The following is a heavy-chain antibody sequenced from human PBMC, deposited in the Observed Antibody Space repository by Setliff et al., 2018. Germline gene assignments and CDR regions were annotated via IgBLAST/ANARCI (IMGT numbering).Heavy chain of an antibody. J-gene: IGHJ4*02. CDR3: ARAVVGYGDLYYFDC. CDR2: IWYDGSNK. CDR1: GFTFSSYG. V-gene: IGHV3-33*01. D-gene: IGHD4-17*01. Sequence: PGGSLRLSCAASGFTFSSYGMHWVRQAPGKGLEWVAVIWYDGSNKYYADSVKGRFTISRDNSKNTLYLQMNSLRAEDTAVYYCARAVVGYGDLYYFDCWGQGTLVTVSS.